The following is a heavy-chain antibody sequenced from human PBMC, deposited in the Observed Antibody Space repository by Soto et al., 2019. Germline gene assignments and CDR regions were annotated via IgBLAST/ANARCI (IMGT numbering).Heavy chain of an antibody. CDR2: ISAYNGNT. Sequence: ASVKVSCKASGYTFTSYGISWVRQAPGQGLEWMGRISAYNGNTNYAQKLQGRVTMTTDTSTSTAYMELRSLRSDDTAVYYCAREGNYYGSGSYSYYYYLDVWGKGTTVTVSS. D-gene: IGHD3-10*01. CDR1: GYTFTSYG. V-gene: IGHV1-18*01. CDR3: AREGNYYGSGSYSYYYYLDV. J-gene: IGHJ6*03.